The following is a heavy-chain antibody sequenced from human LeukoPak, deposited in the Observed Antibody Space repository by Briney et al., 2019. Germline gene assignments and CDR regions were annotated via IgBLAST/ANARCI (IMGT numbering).Heavy chain of an antibody. CDR3: ARGGLEPVDY. J-gene: IGHJ4*02. V-gene: IGHV3-74*01. Sequence: GGSLRLSCAASGFTFSRYWMHWVRQAPGKWLVWVSRINEDGSTTSYADSVKGRFTISRDNAKNTLYLQMNGLRDEDTAVYYCARGGLEPVDYWGQGTLVTVSS. D-gene: IGHD1-14*01. CDR1: GFTFSRYW. CDR2: INEDGSTT.